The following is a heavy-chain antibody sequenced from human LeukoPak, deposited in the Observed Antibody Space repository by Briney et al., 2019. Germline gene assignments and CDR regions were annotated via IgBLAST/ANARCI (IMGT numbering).Heavy chain of an antibody. CDR1: GYTFTSYG. J-gene: IGHJ4*02. Sequence: ASVKVSCKASGYTFTSYGISWVRQAPGQGLEWMGWISAYNGNTNYAQKLQGRVTMTTDTSTSTAYMELRSLRSDDTAVYYCARVLRPLYYYDSSGTARGGYYFDYWGQGTLVTVSS. V-gene: IGHV1-18*01. CDR3: ARVLRPLYYYDSSGTARGGYYFDY. CDR2: ISAYNGNT. D-gene: IGHD3-22*01.